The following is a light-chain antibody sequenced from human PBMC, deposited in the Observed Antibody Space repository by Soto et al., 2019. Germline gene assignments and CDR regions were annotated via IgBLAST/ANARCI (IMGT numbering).Light chain of an antibody. CDR3: SSYRRNVYV. V-gene: IGLV2-14*01. Sequence: QSALTQPASVSGSPGQSITISCTGTSSDVGGYNYVSWYQQHPGKAPKLMIFEVSNRPSGVSNRFSGSKSGNTASLTISGLQAEDEADYYCSSYRRNVYVFGTGTKLTVL. CDR1: SSDVGGYNY. CDR2: EVS. J-gene: IGLJ1*01.